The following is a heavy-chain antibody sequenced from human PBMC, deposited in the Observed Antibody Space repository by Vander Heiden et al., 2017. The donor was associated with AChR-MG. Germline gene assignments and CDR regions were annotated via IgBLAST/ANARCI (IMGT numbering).Heavy chain of an antibody. CDR1: GFTFRSYA. V-gene: IGHV3-23*01. Sequence: EVQLLESGGGLVQPGGALRLSCAASGFTFRSYAMSWVRQARGKGLKWVSAITGNGGSTYYADSVKGRFTISRDNSKNTLYLQMNSLRAEDTAVYYCAKEESSSWPYWGQGALVTVSS. J-gene: IGHJ4*02. CDR3: AKEESSSWPY. CDR2: ITGNGGST. D-gene: IGHD6-13*01.